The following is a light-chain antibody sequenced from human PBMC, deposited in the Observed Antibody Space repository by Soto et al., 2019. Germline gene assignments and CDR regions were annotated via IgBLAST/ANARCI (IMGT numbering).Light chain of an antibody. CDR3: AAWDDSLNGLV. CDR2: TNN. V-gene: IGLV1-44*01. J-gene: IGLJ3*02. CDR1: RSNIGSNT. Sequence: QSVLIQSPSASGTPGQRVTISCSGSRSNIGSNTVNWYQQVPGMAPRLLIYTNNQRPSGVPDRFSGSKSGTSASLAISGLQSEDEADYYCAAWDDSLNGLVFGGGTKLTVL.